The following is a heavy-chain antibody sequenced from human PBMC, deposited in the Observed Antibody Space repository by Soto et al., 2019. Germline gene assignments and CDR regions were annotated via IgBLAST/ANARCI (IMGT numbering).Heavy chain of an antibody. CDR1: GFSLSTSGMC. CDR3: ARISSSGYYHDY. J-gene: IGHJ4*02. V-gene: IGHV2-70*01. CDR2: IDWDDDK. D-gene: IGHD3-22*01. Sequence: SGPTLVNPTQTLTLTCTFSGFSLSTSGMCVSWIRQPPGKALEWLALIDWDDDKYYSTSLKSRLTISKDTSKNQVVLTMTNMDPVDTATYYCARISSSGYYHDYWGQGTLVTVSS.